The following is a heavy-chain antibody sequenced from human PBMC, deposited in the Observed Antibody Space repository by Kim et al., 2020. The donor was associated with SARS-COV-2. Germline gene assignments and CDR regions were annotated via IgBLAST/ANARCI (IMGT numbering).Heavy chain of an antibody. D-gene: IGHD3-10*01. V-gene: IGHV3-11*01. CDR1: GFIFSDQH. J-gene: IGHJ6*02. CDR3: ARDRGSGDMDV. Sequence: GGSLRLSCAASGFIFSDQHMSWIRQAPGKGLEWLSYISTRGNTIYYADSVKGRFTISRDNAKNSLYLQMNSLRAEDTAVYYCARDRGSGDMDVWGQGTTVTVSS. CDR2: ISTRGNTI.